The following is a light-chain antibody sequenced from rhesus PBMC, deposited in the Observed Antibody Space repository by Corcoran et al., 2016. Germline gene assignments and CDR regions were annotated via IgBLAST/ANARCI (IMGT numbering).Light chain of an antibody. V-gene: IGKV1-38*01. CDR1: QGISSY. CDR3: QQRNSYPFT. Sequence: DIQLTQSPSSLSASVGDRVTITCRASQGISSYLAWYQQKSGEAPKLLIYDASNLQSGVPSRFSGSGSGTEFTLTISSLQPEDFATYYCQQRNSYPFTFGPGTKLDIK. CDR2: DAS. J-gene: IGKJ3*01.